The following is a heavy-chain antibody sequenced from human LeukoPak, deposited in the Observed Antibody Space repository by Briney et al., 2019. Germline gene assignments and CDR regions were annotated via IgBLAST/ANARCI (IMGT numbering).Heavy chain of an antibody. Sequence: SETLSLTCTVSGGAISGFYGSWIRQPPGQGPEWIGDIYCSGSTNYNPSLKSRVTISVDASKNQFSLKLSSVTAADTAIYYCARHSSYGHFDYWGQGTLVTVSS. CDR2: IYCSGST. J-gene: IGHJ4*02. V-gene: IGHV4-59*08. D-gene: IGHD3-10*01. CDR3: ARHSSYGHFDY. CDR1: GGAISGFY.